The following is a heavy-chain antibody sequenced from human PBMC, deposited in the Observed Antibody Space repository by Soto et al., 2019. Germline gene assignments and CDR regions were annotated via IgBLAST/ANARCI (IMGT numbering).Heavy chain of an antibody. D-gene: IGHD3-22*01. CDR1: GYTITSYA. Sequence: GASVKVSCKASGYTITSYAMHWVRQAPGQRLEWMGWINAGNGNTKYSQKFQGRVTITRDTSASTAYMELSSLRSEDTAVYYCAFIGYYYDSSGYFPYYYGMDVWGQGTTVTVSS. CDR3: AFIGYYYDSSGYFPYYYGMDV. V-gene: IGHV1-3*01. J-gene: IGHJ6*02. CDR2: INAGNGNT.